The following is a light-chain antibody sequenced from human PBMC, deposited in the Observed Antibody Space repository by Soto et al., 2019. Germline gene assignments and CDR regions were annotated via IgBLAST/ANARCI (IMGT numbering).Light chain of an antibody. CDR2: DVS. CDR1: SSDVGGYNY. J-gene: IGLJ2*01. Sequence: QSALTQPASVSGSPGQSITISCTGTSSDVGGYNYVSWYQQHPGKAPKLMIYDVSNRPSGVSNRFSGSKSGNTASLTISXXXXXXXXDXYCSSYTSSYTLVFGGGTKLTVL. CDR3: SSYTSSYTLV. V-gene: IGLV2-14*01.